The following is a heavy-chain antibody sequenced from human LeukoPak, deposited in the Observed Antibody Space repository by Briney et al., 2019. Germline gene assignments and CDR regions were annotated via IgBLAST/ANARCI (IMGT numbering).Heavy chain of an antibody. V-gene: IGHV1-2*02. CDR2: INPNSGAT. CDR3: ARDGFSSTAFDY. J-gene: IGHJ4*02. D-gene: IGHD6-6*01. CDR1: GYTLTGYY. Sequence: ASVKVSCKASGYTLTGYYIHWVRQAPGQGLEWMGWINPNSGATKSAQKFQGRVTMTRDTSISTAHMEVTSLTSDDTAVYYCARDGFSSTAFDYWGQGTLVTVSS.